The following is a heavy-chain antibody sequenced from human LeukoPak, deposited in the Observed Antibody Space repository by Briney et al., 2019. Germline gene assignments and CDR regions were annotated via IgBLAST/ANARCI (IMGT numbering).Heavy chain of an antibody. V-gene: IGHV3-21*01. CDR3: ARDHDPIITIFGVVRGWFDP. CDR2: ISSSSSYI. Sequence: GGSLRLSCAASGFTISSYSMNWVRQAPGKGLEWVSSISSSSSYIYYADSVKGRFTISRDNAKNSLYLQMNSLRAEDTAVYYCARDHDPIITIFGVVRGWFDPWGQGTLVTVSS. J-gene: IGHJ5*02. D-gene: IGHD3-3*01. CDR1: GFTISSYS.